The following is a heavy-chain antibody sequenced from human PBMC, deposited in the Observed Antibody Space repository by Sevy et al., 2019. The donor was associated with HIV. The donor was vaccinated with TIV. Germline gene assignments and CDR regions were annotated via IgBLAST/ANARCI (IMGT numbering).Heavy chain of an antibody. J-gene: IGHJ4*02. V-gene: IGHV4-39*02. CDR2: IYYRGNT. Sequence: SETLSLTCSVSGDSITSSSYYWGWIRQPPGKGLECIGIIYYRGNTYYNPSLKSRVTIFVDTSKNHFSLKLTSVTAADTAFYYCARRAYGSSHYFDYWGQGTLVTVSS. CDR1: GDSITSSSYY. D-gene: IGHD6-13*01. CDR3: ARRAYGSSHYFDY.